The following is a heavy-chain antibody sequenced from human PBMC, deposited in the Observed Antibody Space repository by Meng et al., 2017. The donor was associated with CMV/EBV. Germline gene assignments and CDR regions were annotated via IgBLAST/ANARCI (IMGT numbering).Heavy chain of an antibody. CDR2: INHSGST. Sequence: GSLRLSCTVSGGSVSSGSYYWSWIRQPPGKGLKWIGEINHSGSTNYNPSLKSRVTISVDTSKNQFSLKLSSVTAADTAVYYCARALRGYYYYYYGMDVWGQGTTVTVSS. D-gene: IGHD4-23*01. V-gene: IGHV4-61*01. J-gene: IGHJ6*02. CDR1: GGSVSSGSYY. CDR3: ARALRGYYYYYYGMDV.